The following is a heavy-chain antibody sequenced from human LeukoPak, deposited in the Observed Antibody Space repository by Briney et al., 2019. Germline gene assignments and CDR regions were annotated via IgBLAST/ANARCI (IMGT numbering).Heavy chain of an antibody. J-gene: IGHJ4*02. V-gene: IGHV3-30-3*01. CDR1: GFTFSNXA. Sequence: GGSLRLSCAASGFTFSNXAMHWVRQAPGKGLXXXXXXSFDGTNKYYANSVQGRFTISRDNSKNTLYLQMNSLRAEDTALYYCARDMYDNGWSSFDYWGQGTLVTVPS. CDR3: ARDMYDNGWSSFDY. D-gene: IGHD3-10*01. CDR2: XSFDGTNK.